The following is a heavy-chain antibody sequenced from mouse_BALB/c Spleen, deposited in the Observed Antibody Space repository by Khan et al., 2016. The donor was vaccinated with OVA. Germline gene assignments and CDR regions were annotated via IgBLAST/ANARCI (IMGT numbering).Heavy chain of an antibody. D-gene: IGHD2-10*02. Sequence: EVQLQESGPGLVKPSQSLSLTCTVTGFSITSDYAWNWIRQFPGNKLEWLGYISYSGNTKYNPSLKSRISVTRDTSKNQFFLQLNSVTTEDTATYYCARVYGGDFDYWGQGTTVTVSS. CDR2: ISYSGNT. J-gene: IGHJ2*01. CDR1: GFSITSDYA. V-gene: IGHV3-2*02. CDR3: ARVYGGDFDY.